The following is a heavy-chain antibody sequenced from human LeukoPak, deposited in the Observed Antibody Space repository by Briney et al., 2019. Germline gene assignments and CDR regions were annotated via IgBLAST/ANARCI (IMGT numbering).Heavy chain of an antibody. Sequence: SETLSLTCSVSGCSISNYFWTWIRQPPGNGLEWIGYIYSSGSTYYNPSLKSRVTISVDTSKNRFSLKLSTVTAADTAVYYCARRPTGDPKFDYWGQGTLVTVSS. J-gene: IGHJ4*02. CDR2: IYSSGST. V-gene: IGHV4-59*08. D-gene: IGHD7-27*01. CDR1: GCSISNYF. CDR3: ARRPTGDPKFDY.